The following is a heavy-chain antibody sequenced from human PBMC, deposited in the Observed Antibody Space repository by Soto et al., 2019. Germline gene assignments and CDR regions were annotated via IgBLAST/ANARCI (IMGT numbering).Heavy chain of an antibody. D-gene: IGHD1-26*01. CDR2: IYHSGSV. Sequence: QVQLRESGPGLVKPSGTLSLTCAVSGDSISSDHWWGWVRQPPGKGLEWIGEIYHSGSVNYNPSLTSRVTISVDKSKNQFSLILTSVTAADTAVYYCASHGYYNLESWGQGTLVTVSS. J-gene: IGHJ4*02. CDR3: ASHGYYNLES. CDR1: GDSISSDHW. V-gene: IGHV4-4*02.